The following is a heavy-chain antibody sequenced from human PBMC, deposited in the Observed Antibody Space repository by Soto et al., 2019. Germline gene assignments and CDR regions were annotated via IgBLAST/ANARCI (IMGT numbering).Heavy chain of an antibody. J-gene: IGHJ6*02. CDR2: ISYDGSDK. D-gene: IGHD5-18*01. CDR3: AIAGYGSLIHYYGMDV. Sequence: ESGGGVVQPGRSLRLSCAASGLTLRNYGMHWVRQAPGKGLEWVAVISYDGSDKYYADSVKGRFTISRDNSKNTLYLQMNSLRGEDTAVYYCAIAGYGSLIHYYGMDVWGQGTTVTVSS. V-gene: IGHV3-30*03. CDR1: GLTLRNYG.